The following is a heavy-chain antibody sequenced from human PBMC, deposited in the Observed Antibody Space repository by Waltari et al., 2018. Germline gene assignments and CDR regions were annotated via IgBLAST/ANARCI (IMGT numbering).Heavy chain of an antibody. V-gene: IGHV3-21*01. CDR2: ISGSSSYI. J-gene: IGHJ4*02. CDR3: ASVGSDFWSGYIDY. Sequence: EVQLVESGGGLVKPGGSLRLSCAASGFTFSSYSMNWVRQAPGKGLEWVSSISGSSSYIYYADSLKGRFTISRDNAKNSLYLQMNSLRAEDTAVYYCASVGSDFWSGYIDYWGQGTLVTVSS. CDR1: GFTFSSYS. D-gene: IGHD3-3*01.